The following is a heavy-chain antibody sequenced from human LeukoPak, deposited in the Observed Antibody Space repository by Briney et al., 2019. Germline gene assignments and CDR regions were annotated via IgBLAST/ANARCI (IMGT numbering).Heavy chain of an antibody. CDR2: IWFDGSDK. J-gene: IGHJ5*02. CDR1: GFTFRRYG. CDR3: ARGNNYYDSSGYYLGWFDP. V-gene: IGHV3-33*01. Sequence: GGSLRLSCTASGFTFRRYGMHWARQAPGKGLEWVAVIWFDGSDKYYAESVKGRFTISRDNAKNSLYLQMNSLRAEDTAVYYCARGNNYYDSSGYYLGWFDPWGQGTLVTVSS. D-gene: IGHD3-22*01.